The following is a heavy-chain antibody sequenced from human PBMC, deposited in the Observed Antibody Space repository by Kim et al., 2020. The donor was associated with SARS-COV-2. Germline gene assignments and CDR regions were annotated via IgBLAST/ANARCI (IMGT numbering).Heavy chain of an antibody. J-gene: IGHJ4*01. CDR3: ATGGGWVQYVGD. CDR2: IKSQRDGGTT. D-gene: IGHD3-10*01. CDR1: GFNFRSTW. Sequence: GGSLRLSCAASGFNFRSTWMTWVHQAPRGGLEWLGRIKSQRDGGTTDYATAVAGRFTISRDDFKDTLHLQMNYLKVDDSGVYYCATGGGWVQYVGDWGRGTLVTVSS. V-gene: IGHV3-15*01.